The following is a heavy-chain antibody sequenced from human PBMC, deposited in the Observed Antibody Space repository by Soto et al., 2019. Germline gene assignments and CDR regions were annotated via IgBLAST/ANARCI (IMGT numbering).Heavy chain of an antibody. J-gene: IGHJ1*01. CDR2: INPGDSES. CDR3: ARPSNHCVAH. CDR1: WCSLNNYW. Sequence: GESPETPLKGLWCSLNNYWIGWVRPIPGEGLEGVAIINPGDSESIYSPSFQGQVTISADKSIGTAYLQWNSLKASDTAMSYCARPSNHCVAHWGPGTLVTVSS. D-gene: IGHD2-15*01. V-gene: IGHV5-51*01.